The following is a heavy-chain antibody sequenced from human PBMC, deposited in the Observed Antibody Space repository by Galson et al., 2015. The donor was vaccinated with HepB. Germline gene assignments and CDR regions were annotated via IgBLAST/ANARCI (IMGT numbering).Heavy chain of an antibody. CDR3: ARQNTYYDSSGYFFDY. D-gene: IGHD3-22*01. Sequence: SLRLSCAASGFTFSSYAMSWVRQAPGKGLEWVSAISGSGGSTYYADSVKGRFTISRDNSKNTLYLQMNSLRAEDTAVYYCARQNTYYDSSGYFFDYWGQGTLVTVSS. V-gene: IGHV3-23*01. J-gene: IGHJ4*02. CDR2: ISGSGGST. CDR1: GFTFSSYA.